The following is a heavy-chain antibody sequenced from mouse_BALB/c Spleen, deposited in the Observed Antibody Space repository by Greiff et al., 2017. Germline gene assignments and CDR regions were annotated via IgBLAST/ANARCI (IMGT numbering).Heavy chain of an antibody. Sequence: EVQLVESGGGLVKPGGSLKLSCAASGFTFSDYYMYWVRQTPEKRLEWVATISDGGSYTYYPDSVKGRFTISRDNAKNNLYLQMSSLKSEDTAMYYCARDDYDVPFAYWGQGTLVTVSA. D-gene: IGHD2-4*01. CDR2: ISDGGSYT. CDR3: ARDDYDVPFAY. J-gene: IGHJ3*01. CDR1: GFTFSDYY. V-gene: IGHV5-4*02.